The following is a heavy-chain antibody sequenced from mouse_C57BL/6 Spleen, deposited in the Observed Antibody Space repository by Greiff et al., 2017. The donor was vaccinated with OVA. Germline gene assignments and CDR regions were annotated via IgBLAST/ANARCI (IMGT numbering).Heavy chain of an antibody. CDR1: GFTFSDYY. J-gene: IGHJ2*01. Sequence: EVNVVESEGGLVQPGSSMKLSCTASGFTFSDYYMAWVRQVPEKGLEWVANINYDGSSTYYLDSLKSRFIISRDNAKNILYLQMSSLKSEDTATYYCAREAQAYYFDYWGQGTTLTVSS. CDR3: AREAQAYYFDY. D-gene: IGHD3-2*02. V-gene: IGHV5-16*01. CDR2: INYDGSST.